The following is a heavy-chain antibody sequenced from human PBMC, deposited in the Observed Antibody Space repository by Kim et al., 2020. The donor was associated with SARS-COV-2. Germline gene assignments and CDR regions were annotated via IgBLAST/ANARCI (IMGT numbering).Heavy chain of an antibody. D-gene: IGHD1-26*01. CDR1: GYTFTSYA. CDR3: ARERGATGSYDD. J-gene: IGHJ4*02. CDR2: ISPGNGNT. V-gene: IGHV1-3*01. Sequence: ASVKVSCKASGYTFTSYAMHWVRQAPGQRLEWMGWISPGNGNTKYSQKFQGRVTITRDTSASTAYMELSSLRSEDTAVYYCARERGATGSYDDWGQGTLVTVSS.